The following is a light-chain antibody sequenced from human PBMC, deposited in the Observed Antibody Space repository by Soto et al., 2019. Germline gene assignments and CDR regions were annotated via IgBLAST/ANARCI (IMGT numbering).Light chain of an antibody. J-gene: IGKJ1*01. V-gene: IGKV3-15*01. Sequence: ELVMTQSPATLSVSPGERATLSCRASQSVSNNLAWYQQKPGQAPRLLIYGASTRATDIPARFSGSGSGTAFTLTISSLQSEDFAVYYCQQYNSWPLTFGQGTKVEFK. CDR3: QQYNSWPLT. CDR1: QSVSNN. CDR2: GAS.